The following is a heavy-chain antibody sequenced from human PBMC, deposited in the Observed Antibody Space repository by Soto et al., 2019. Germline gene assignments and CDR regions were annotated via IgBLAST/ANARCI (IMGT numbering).Heavy chain of an antibody. V-gene: IGHV3-7*01. CDR3: ARGIGADDYYYYYMDV. CDR1: GFTFSSYA. CDR2: IKEGGSEK. J-gene: IGHJ6*03. D-gene: IGHD4-17*01. Sequence: PGGSLRLSCAASGFTFSSYAMSWVRQAPGKGLEWVANIKEGGSEKYYVDSVKGRFTISRDNAKNSLYLQMNSLRAEDTAVYYCARGIGADDYYYYYMDVWGKGTTVTVSS.